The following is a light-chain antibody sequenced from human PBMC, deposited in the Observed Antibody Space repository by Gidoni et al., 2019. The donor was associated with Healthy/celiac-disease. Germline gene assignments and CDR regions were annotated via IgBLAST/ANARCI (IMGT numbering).Light chain of an antibody. CDR1: QDISNY. CDR2: DAS. Sequence: DIQMPQSPSSLSASVGDKVTITCQASQDISNYLNWYQQKPGKAPKLLIYDASNLETGVPSRFSGIGSGTDFTFTISSLQPEDIATYYCQQYDKLPTFGQXTRLEIK. CDR3: QQYDKLPT. V-gene: IGKV1-33*01. J-gene: IGKJ5*01.